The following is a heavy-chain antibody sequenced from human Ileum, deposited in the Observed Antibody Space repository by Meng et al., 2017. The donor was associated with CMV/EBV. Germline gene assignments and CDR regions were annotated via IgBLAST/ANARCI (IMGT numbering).Heavy chain of an antibody. J-gene: IGHJ4*02. CDR1: GYTFTGYY. CDR3: ARDKGPGYCSSTSCYYFDY. V-gene: IGHV1-46*01. CDR2: INPSGGST. Sequence: ASVKVSCKASGYTFTGYYMHWVRQAPGQGLEWMGIINPSGGSTSSAQKFQGRLTMTRDTSTSMVYMELSSLTSEDTAMYYCARDKGPGYCSSTSCYYFDYWGQGTLVTVSS. D-gene: IGHD2-2*03.